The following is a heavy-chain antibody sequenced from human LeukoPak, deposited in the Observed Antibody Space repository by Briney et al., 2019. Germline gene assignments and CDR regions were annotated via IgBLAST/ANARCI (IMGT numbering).Heavy chain of an antibody. CDR2: ISSSSSYI. Sequence: GGSLRLSCAASGFTFSSYSMNWVRQAPGKGLEWVSSISSSSSYIYYADSVKGRFTIPRDNAKNSLYLQMNSLRAEDTAVYYCARSPSPNYDFWSGHNWFDPWGQGTPVTVSS. V-gene: IGHV3-21*01. D-gene: IGHD3-3*01. CDR3: ARSPSPNYDFWSGHNWFDP. CDR1: GFTFSSYS. J-gene: IGHJ5*02.